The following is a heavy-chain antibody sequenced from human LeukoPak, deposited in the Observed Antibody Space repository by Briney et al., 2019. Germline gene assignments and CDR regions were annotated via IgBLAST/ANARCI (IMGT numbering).Heavy chain of an antibody. J-gene: IGHJ4*02. Sequence: GRSLRLSCAASGFTFSSYAMSWVRQAPGKGLEWVSAISGSGGSTYYADSVKGRFTISRDNSKNTLYLQMNSLRAEDTAVYYCAKDQGYSSSPTSYFDYWGQGTLVTVSS. V-gene: IGHV3-23*01. CDR3: AKDQGYSSSPTSYFDY. CDR2: ISGSGGST. D-gene: IGHD6-6*01. CDR1: GFTFSSYA.